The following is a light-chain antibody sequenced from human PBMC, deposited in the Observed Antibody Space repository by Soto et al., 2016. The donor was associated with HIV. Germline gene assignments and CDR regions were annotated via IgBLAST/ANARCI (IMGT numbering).Light chain of an antibody. CDR3: QQSYNTPRS. CDR2: DAS. V-gene: IGKV1-39*01. Sequence: DPVTITCRASQSIGRFLNWYQQISGKAPNLLIYDASTLQSGVPSRFSGSGSGTDFTLIISSLQPEDFGTYYCQQSYNTPRSFGQGTMV. CDR1: QSIGRF. J-gene: IGKJ1*01.